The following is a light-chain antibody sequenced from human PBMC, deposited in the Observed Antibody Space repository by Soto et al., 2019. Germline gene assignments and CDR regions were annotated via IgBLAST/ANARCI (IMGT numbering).Light chain of an antibody. V-gene: IGKV1-9*01. CDR2: AAS. CDR1: QGISSY. J-gene: IGKJ3*01. Sequence: IQLTQSPYSLSASVGDRVTVTCRASQGISSYLAWYQQKPGKAPKILIYAASTLQSGVPSRFSGSGSGTDFTVTISSLQPEDFATYYCQQLNSYPSFGPGTKVDIK. CDR3: QQLNSYPS.